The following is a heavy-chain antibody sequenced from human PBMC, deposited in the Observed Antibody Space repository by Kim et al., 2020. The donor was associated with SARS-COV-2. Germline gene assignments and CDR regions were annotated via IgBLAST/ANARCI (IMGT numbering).Heavy chain of an antibody. D-gene: IGHD2-2*01. CDR1: GFTFSSYA. J-gene: IGHJ4*02. CDR2: ISGSGGST. V-gene: IGHV3-23*01. Sequence: GGSLRLSCAASGFTFSSYAMSWVRQAPGKGLEWVSGISGSGGSTYYADSVKGRFTISRDNSEHTLYLQMNSLRVEDTAIYYCAKDQSYCTTTSCYPYYFDCWGQGSLVTVSS. CDR3: AKDQSYCTTTSCYPYYFDC.